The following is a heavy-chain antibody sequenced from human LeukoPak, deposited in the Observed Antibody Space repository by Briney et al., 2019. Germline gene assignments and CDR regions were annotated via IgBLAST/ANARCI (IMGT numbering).Heavy chain of an antibody. CDR3: ARVSPDNYYDSSGYYYGFDY. D-gene: IGHD3-22*01. CDR1: GGSISSYY. V-gene: IGHV4-59*01. J-gene: IGHJ4*02. Sequence: SETLSLTCTVSGGSISSYYWSWIRQPPGKGLEWIGYIYYSGSTNYNPSLKSRVTISVDTSKNQFSLELSSVTAADTAVYYCARVSPDNYYDSSGYYYGFDYWGQGTLVTVSS. CDR2: IYYSGST.